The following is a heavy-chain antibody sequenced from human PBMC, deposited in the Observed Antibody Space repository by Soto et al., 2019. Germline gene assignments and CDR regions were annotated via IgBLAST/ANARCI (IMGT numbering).Heavy chain of an antibody. J-gene: IGHJ4*02. Sequence: QVQLQESGPGLVKPSQTLSLTCTVSGGSISSGDYYWNWIRQPPGKGLEWIGYIYYTGSTYYNPYIPSLKSRITISLDTSKSEFSLKLSSVTAADTAVYYCARGDGSGSYPHYWVEGTLVTVS. CDR3: ARGDGSGSYPHY. V-gene: IGHV4-30-4*01. D-gene: IGHD3-10*01. CDR2: IYYTGST. CDR1: GGSISSGDYY.